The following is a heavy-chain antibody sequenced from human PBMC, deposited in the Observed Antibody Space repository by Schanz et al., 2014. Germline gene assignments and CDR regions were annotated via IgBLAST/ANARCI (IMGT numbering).Heavy chain of an antibody. CDR2: ISYDGSDK. J-gene: IGHJ4*02. D-gene: IGHD6-13*01. Sequence: QVQLVESGGGVVQPGRSLRLSCAASGFTFSNYGLVWVRQAPGKGLEWLAAISYDGSDKFHADSVKGRFTISRDNSKNTLYLQMNSLRVEDTAVYYCAKDFVPLVQQLIRSGGAHLDHWGQGTLVTVSS. CDR3: AKDFVPLVQQLIRSGGAHLDH. CDR1: GFTFSNYG. V-gene: IGHV3-30*18.